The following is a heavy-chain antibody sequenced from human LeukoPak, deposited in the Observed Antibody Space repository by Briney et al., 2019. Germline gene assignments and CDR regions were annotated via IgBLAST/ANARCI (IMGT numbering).Heavy chain of an antibody. D-gene: IGHD2-21*02. CDR2: ISSSGSTI. CDR1: GFTFSSYE. V-gene: IGHV3-48*03. J-gene: IGHJ4*02. Sequence: GGSLRLSCAASGFTFSSYEMNWVRQAPGKGLEWVSYISSSGSTIYYADSVKGRFTISRDNAKNSLYLQMNSLRAEDTAVYYCARDGWPYCGGDCYQDYWGQGTLVTVSS. CDR3: ARDGWPYCGGDCYQDY.